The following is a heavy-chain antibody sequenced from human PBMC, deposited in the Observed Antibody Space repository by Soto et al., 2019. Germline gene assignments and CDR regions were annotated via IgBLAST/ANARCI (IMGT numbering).Heavy chain of an antibody. CDR1: GGSVSSSTYH. CDR2: MYYSGST. D-gene: IGHD3-22*01. J-gene: IGHJ4*02. CDR3: VIEYYHTIDSHKID. V-gene: IGHV4-61*01. Sequence: QVQLQESGPGLVRPSETLSLTCIVSGGSVSSSTYHWSWIRQPPGKGLEWIGYMYYSGSTNYNPSLKGRVTISMDRSRNLFSLSLNSVTAADTAVYYCVIEYYHTIDSHKIDWGQGTLVTVSS.